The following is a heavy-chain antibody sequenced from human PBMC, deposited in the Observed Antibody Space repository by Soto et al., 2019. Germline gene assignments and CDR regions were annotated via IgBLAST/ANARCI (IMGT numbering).Heavy chain of an antibody. CDR3: ARDRLYYYDSSGYYYL. CDR1: GGTFSSYT. D-gene: IGHD3-22*01. J-gene: IGHJ4*02. V-gene: IGHV1-69*08. CDR2: ITPILGIA. Sequence: QVQLVQSGAEVKKPGSSVKVSCKASGGTFSSYTISWVRQAPGQGLEWMGRITPILGIANYAQKFQGRVTITADKSTSTAYMELSSLRSEDTAVYYCARDRLYYYDSSGYYYLWGQGTLVTVSS.